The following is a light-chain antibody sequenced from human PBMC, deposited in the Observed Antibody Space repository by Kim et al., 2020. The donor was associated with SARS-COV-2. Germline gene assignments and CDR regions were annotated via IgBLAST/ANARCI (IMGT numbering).Light chain of an antibody. Sequence: SASVRDSVTITCRSSQNILNYLNWYQQTPGNAPKLLIYAASTLKSGVPSRFSGSGSRTDFTLTISSLQPEDFAVYYCQQSYHTPRTFGQGTKLEI. CDR2: AAS. V-gene: IGKV1-39*01. CDR3: QQSYHTPRT. J-gene: IGKJ2*01. CDR1: QNILNY.